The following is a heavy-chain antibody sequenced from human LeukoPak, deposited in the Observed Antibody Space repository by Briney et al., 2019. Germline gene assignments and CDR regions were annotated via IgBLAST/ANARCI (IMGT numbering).Heavy chain of an antibody. D-gene: IGHD6-19*01. V-gene: IGHV3-74*01. CDR1: VFIFSSYW. CDR3: ARVLYSSGWYYFDY. J-gene: IGHJ4*02. Sequence: GGSLRLSCAASVFIFSSYWMHCVRQAPGKGLVWVSRFNSDGSSTSYADSVKGRFTISRDNAKNTLYLQMNSLRAEDTDVYYCARVLYSSGWYYFDYWGQGTLVTVSS. CDR2: FNSDGSST.